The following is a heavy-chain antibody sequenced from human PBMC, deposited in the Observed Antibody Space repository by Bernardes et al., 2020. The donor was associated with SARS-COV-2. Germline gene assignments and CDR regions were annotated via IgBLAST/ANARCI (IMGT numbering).Heavy chain of an antibody. D-gene: IGHD6-13*01. CDR3: ARGVAAAQRSALDV. CDR2: INDDGSST. CDR1: GFTFSHYW. J-gene: IGHJ6*02. V-gene: IGHV3-74*01. Sequence: GGSLRLSCVASSGFTFSHYWMHWVRQAPGKGLMGVSRINDDGSSTIYADPVKGRFTISRDNAKNTIYLQMNSLRAEDTAVYFCARGVAAAQRSALDVWVQGTTVTVSS.